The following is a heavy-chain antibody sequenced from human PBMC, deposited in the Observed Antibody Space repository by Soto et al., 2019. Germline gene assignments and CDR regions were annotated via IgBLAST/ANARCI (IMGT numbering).Heavy chain of an antibody. CDR3: ARHRGSPGSYFGMDV. CDR2: IYPGDSDT. Sequence: HGESLKISCKGSGYSFTSYWINWVRQMPGKGLEWMGVIYPGDSDTRYSPSFQGQVTISADKSINTAYLQWRSLKASDTAGYYCARHRGSPGSYFGMDVWGQGTTVTVSS. J-gene: IGHJ6*02. V-gene: IGHV5-51*01. D-gene: IGHD5-12*01. CDR1: GYSFTSYW.